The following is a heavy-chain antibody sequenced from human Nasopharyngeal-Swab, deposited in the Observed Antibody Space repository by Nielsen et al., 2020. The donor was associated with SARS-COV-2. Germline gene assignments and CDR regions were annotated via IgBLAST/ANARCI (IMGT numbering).Heavy chain of an antibody. Sequence: GGSLRLSCAASGFSITTYGMTWVRQAPRKGLEWVSSISELGSGIYYADSVWGRFTISRDTSKNTVYLQMNTLRADDTALYFCTRGLTGHIVQWNPSPYWGQGTLVTVSS. V-gene: IGHV3-23*01. D-gene: IGHD1-14*01. CDR1: GFSITTYG. J-gene: IGHJ4*02. CDR2: ISELGSGI. CDR3: TRGLTGHIVQWNPSPY.